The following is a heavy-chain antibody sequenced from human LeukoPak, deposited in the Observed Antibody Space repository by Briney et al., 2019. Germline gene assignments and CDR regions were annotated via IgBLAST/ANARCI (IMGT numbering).Heavy chain of an antibody. D-gene: IGHD5-18*01. CDR1: GYTFTSYG. V-gene: IGHV1-8*02. CDR2: MNPNSGNT. CDR3: ARRGRRYSYVYPTLGY. Sequence: ASVKVSCKASGYTFTSYGISWVRQATGQGLEWMGWMNPNSGNTGYAQKFQGRVTMTRNTSISTAYMELSSLRSEDTAVYYCARRGRRYSYVYPTLGYWGQGTLVTVSS. J-gene: IGHJ4*02.